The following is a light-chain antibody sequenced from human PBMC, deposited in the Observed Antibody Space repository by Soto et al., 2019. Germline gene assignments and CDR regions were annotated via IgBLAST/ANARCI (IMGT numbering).Light chain of an antibody. CDR1: HVLLYDNTYNY. CDR3: MQALQSLT. V-gene: IGKV2-28*01. Sequence: EIVITPSTLTLPFTHGQPSSISCLPSHVLLYDNTYNYLDWYVQKPGQSPQLLIYFGSSRAPGVPDRFSGSGSGTDFTLKINRVEAEDVGTYYCMQALQSLTFGQGTQLEIK. J-gene: IGKJ5*01. CDR2: FGS.